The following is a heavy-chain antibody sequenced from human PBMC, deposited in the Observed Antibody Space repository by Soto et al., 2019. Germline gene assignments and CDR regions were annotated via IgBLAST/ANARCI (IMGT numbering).Heavy chain of an antibody. Sequence: ASVKVSCKASGGTFSSYAISWVRQAPGQGLEWMGGIIPIFGTANYAQKFQGRVTITADESTSTAYMELSSLRSDDTAVYYCASSSRIKNYYYYGMDVWGQGTTVTVSS. CDR2: IIPIFGTA. CDR3: ASSSRIKNYYYYGMDV. D-gene: IGHD6-13*01. J-gene: IGHJ6*02. V-gene: IGHV1-69*13. CDR1: GGTFSSYA.